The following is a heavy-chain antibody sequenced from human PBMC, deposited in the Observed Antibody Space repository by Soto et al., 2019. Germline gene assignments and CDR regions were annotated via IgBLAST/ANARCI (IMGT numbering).Heavy chain of an antibody. CDR3: TTDRVEQVTMVRGVLTPLYYYYYMDV. J-gene: IGHJ6*03. CDR2: IKSKTDGGTT. D-gene: IGHD3-10*01. CDR1: ELNFRNAG. V-gene: IGHV3-15*01. Sequence: GGSNRLSWGAAELNFRNAGGSWVRQEPGKGLEWVGRIKSKTDGGTTDYAAPVKGRFTISRDDSKNTLYLQMNSLKTEDTAVYYCTTDRVEQVTMVRGVLTPLYYYYYMDVWGKGTTVTVSS.